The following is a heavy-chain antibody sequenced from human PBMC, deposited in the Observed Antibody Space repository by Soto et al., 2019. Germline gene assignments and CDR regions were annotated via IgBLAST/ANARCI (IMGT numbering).Heavy chain of an antibody. D-gene: IGHD2-15*01. CDR1: GGSISSGGYS. V-gene: IGHV4-30-2*01. J-gene: IGHJ5*02. CDR3: ARGGYCSGGSCYSGWFDP. CDR2: IYHSGST. Sequence: SETLSLTCAVSGGSISSGGYSWSWIRQPPGKGLEWIGYIYHSGSTYYNPSLKSRVTISVDRSKNQFSLKLSSVTAADTAVYYCARGGYCSGGSCYSGWFDPWGQGTLVTVSS.